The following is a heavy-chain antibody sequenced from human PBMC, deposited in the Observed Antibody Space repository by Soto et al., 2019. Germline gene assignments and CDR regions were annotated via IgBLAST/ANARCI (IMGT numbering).Heavy chain of an antibody. CDR1: GYIFNTDW. CDR2: IYPGDSDS. D-gene: IGHD3-10*01. V-gene: IGHV5-51*01. Sequence: GESLKISCKGSGYIFNTDWIAWVRQMPGKGLEWMGIIYPGDSDSKYSPSFQGQVTFSVDKSISTAYLQWSSLKASDTAMYYCARHSRITMVRGVIRTGNNWFDPWGQGTLVTVSS. CDR3: ARHSRITMVRGVIRTGNNWFDP. J-gene: IGHJ5*02.